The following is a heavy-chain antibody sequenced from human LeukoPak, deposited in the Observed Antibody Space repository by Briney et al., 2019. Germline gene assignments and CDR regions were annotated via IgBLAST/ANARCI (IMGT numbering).Heavy chain of an antibody. CDR2: INHSGST. J-gene: IGHJ4*02. Sequence: SETLSLTCAVYGGSFSGYYWSWIRQPPGKGLEWIGEINHSGSTNYNPSLKSRVTISVDTSKNRFSLKLSSVTAADTAVYYCATRAPYGGNGDYWGQGTLVTVSS. CDR3: ATRAPYGGNGDY. V-gene: IGHV4-34*01. CDR1: GGSFSGYY. D-gene: IGHD4-23*01.